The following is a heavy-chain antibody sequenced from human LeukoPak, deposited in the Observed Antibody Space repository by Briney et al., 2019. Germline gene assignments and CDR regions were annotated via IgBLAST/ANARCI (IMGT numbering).Heavy chain of an antibody. D-gene: IGHD3-10*01. Sequence: SETLSLTCTVSGGSISSYYWSWIRQPPGKGLEWIGYIYYSGSTYYNPSLKSRVTISVDTSKNQFSLKLSSVTAADTAVYYCASSAGRLWFGELSRWGQGTLVTVPS. CDR2: IYYSGST. J-gene: IGHJ4*02. CDR3: ASSAGRLWFGELSR. CDR1: GGSISSYY. V-gene: IGHV4-59*12.